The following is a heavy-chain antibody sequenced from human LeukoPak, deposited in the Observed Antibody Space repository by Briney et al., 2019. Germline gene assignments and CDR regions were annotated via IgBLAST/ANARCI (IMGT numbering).Heavy chain of an antibody. J-gene: IGHJ2*01. CDR1: GDTLNELS. V-gene: IGHV1-24*01. CDR3: ATTYYETSGYYYKIAGWYFDL. CDR2: SDPEDGEI. Sequence: GASVKVSCKVSGDTLNELSMHWVRQAPGKGLEWVGGSDPEDGEITYAQKFQGRVTMTEDTSTDTAYMELSSLKSEDTAVYYCATTYYETSGYYYKIAGWYFDLWGRGTLVTVPS. D-gene: IGHD3-22*01.